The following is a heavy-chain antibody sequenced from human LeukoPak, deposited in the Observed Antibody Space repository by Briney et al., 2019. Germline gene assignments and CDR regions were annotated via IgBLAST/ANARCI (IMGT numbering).Heavy chain of an antibody. Sequence: PGGSLRLSCAASGFAFNDFTMHWVRQPPGKGLEWISLISGDGGSIYYADSVKGRFTISRGKSRDSLSLYLQMNSLRADDSALYYCAKEHISGWPNFDSWGQGTLVTVSS. CDR3: AKEHISGWPNFDS. D-gene: IGHD6-19*01. V-gene: IGHV3-43*01. J-gene: IGHJ4*02. CDR2: ISGDGGSI. CDR1: GFAFNDFT.